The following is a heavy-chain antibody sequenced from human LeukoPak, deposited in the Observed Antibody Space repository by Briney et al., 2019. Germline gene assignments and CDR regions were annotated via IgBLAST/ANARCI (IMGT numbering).Heavy chain of an antibody. Sequence: GGSLSLSCAASGFTFSSYSMNWVRQAPGKGLEWLSSISGSSSYIYYADSVKGRFTISRDNARNSLYLQMKSLRAEDTAVYYCARTPSIVGYTSRELGHWYFDLWGRGTPVTVSS. CDR3: ARTPSIVGYTSRELGHWYFDL. CDR2: ISGSSSYI. D-gene: IGHD6-13*01. CDR1: GFTFSSYS. J-gene: IGHJ2*01. V-gene: IGHV3-21*01.